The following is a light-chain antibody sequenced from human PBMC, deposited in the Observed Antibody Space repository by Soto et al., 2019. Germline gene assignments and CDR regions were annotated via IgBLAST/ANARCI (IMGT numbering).Light chain of an antibody. CDR3: QQYNNWPA. CDR2: GAS. Sequence: EIVLTQSPGTLSLSSGERAILSCRASQSVRNNYLAWYQQKPGQAPRLLIYGASSRATGIPDTFSGSGSGTAFTLTISRLEPEDFAVYYCQQYNNWPAFGGGTKVEIK. V-gene: IGKV3-20*01. J-gene: IGKJ4*01. CDR1: QSVRNNY.